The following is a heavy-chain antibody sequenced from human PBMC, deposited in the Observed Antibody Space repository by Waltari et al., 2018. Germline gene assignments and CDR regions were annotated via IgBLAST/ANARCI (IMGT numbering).Heavy chain of an antibody. D-gene: IGHD3-22*01. CDR2: IMTDGSEE. J-gene: IGHJ3*02. CDR1: GFTLSSYW. CDR3: ARDQWFAFDI. Sequence: EVQLVESGGGLVQPGGSLRLRCAASGFTLSSYWMSWVRQAPGKGLEWVANIMTDGSEEYYVDSVRGRFTISRDNAKNSLFLQMNSLRPEDTAVYYCARDQWFAFDIWGQGTMVTVSS. V-gene: IGHV3-7*01.